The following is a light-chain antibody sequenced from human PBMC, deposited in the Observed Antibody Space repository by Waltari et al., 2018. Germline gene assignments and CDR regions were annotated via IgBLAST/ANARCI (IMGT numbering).Light chain of an antibody. CDR3: QHYVSLPAT. J-gene: IGKJ1*01. CDR1: QSVTRS. Sequence: EIVLTQTPGTLPLSPGERATLSCRASQSVTRSLAWYQQKPGQAPRLLIYGASSRATGIPDRFSGGGAGTDFSLTISRLEPEDFAMYYCQHYVSLPATFDQGTKVEIK. CDR2: GAS. V-gene: IGKV3-20*01.